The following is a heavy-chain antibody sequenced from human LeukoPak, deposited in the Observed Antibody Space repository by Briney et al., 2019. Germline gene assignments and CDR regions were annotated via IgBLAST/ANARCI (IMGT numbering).Heavy chain of an antibody. CDR1: GFTFSSYA. CDR3: VKTSSGTFDY. Sequence: GGSLRLSCSASGFTFSSYAMHWVRQAPGEGLEYVSAISSNGGSTYYADSVKGRFTISRDNSKNTLYLQMSSLRAEDTAVYYCVKTSSGTFDYWGQGTLVTVSS. J-gene: IGHJ4*02. D-gene: IGHD6-19*01. CDR2: ISSNGGST. V-gene: IGHV3-64D*09.